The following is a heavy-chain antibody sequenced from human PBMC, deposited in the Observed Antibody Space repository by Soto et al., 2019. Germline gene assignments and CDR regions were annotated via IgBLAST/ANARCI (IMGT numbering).Heavy chain of an antibody. Sequence: EVQLVESGGGFVQPGGSLGLSCEASRLSFTNARLSWVPKAPGKGPEWVGRIKSKTDGGKADYAAPVKGRFTISRDDSQNTLYLHMDSLKTEDTALYHCSTDIGIYGLDIWGQGTTVTVSS. CDR2: IKSKTDGGKA. D-gene: IGHD1-26*01. V-gene: IGHV3-15*01. J-gene: IGHJ6*02. CDR1: RLSFTNAR. CDR3: STDIGIYGLDI.